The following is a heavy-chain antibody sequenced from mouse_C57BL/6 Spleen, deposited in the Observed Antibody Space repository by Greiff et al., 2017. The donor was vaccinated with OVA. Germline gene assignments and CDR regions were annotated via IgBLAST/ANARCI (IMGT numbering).Heavy chain of an antibody. CDR2: INPNNGGT. CDR1: GYTFTDYY. Sequence: VQLQQSGPELVKPGASVKISCKASGYTFTDYYMNWVKQSHGKSLEWIGDINPNNGGTSYNQKFKGKATLTVDKSSSTAYMELRSLTSEDSAVYYCARRGLIYYYGSSYEGGALDYWGQGTTLTVSS. CDR3: ARRGLIYYYGSSYEGGALDY. V-gene: IGHV1-26*01. J-gene: IGHJ2*01. D-gene: IGHD1-1*01.